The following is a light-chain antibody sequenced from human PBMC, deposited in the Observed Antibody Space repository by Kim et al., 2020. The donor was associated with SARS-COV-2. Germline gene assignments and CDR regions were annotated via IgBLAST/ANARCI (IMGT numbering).Light chain of an antibody. Sequence: ASTGDRVTITCRARQGIANYLAWYQQKPGTAPKLLIYAASTLQSGVPSRFSGSGSGTDFTLTISSLQSEDFATYYCQQYYGYPLTFGGGTKVDIK. CDR1: QGIANY. CDR3: QQYYGYPLT. J-gene: IGKJ4*01. CDR2: AAS. V-gene: IGKV1-8*01.